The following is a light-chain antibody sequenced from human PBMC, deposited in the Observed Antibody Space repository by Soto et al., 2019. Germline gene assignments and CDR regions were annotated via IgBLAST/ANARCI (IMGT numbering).Light chain of an antibody. CDR1: QDIANS. J-gene: IGKJ5*01. V-gene: IGKV1-33*01. Sequence: DIQMTQSASSLSASIGDRVILTCQASQDIANSLNWYQHKPGKAPKLLIYDASNLERGVPARFSGSGSGTDFSFTISSLQPEDIATYYCQQYEKLPPTFGQGTRLEIK. CDR3: QQYEKLPPT. CDR2: DAS.